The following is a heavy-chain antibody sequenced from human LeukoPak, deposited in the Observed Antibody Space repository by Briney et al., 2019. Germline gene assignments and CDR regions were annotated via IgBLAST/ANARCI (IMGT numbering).Heavy chain of an antibody. V-gene: IGHV4-4*07. Sequence: PSETLSLTCTVSGGSISSYYWSWIRQPAGRGLEWIGRIYTSGSTNYNPSLKSRVTMSVDTSKNQFSLKLSSVTAADTAVYYCARARTPLTYYYYYMDVWGKGTTVTVSS. J-gene: IGHJ6*03. CDR1: GGSISSYY. CDR2: IYTSGST. CDR3: ARARTPLTYYYYYMDV.